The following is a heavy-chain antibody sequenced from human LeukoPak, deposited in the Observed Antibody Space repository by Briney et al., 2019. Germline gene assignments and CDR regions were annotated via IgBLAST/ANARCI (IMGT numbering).Heavy chain of an antibody. CDR1: GFTFSSYS. J-gene: IGHJ4*02. CDR3: TTDGRGYYFGY. Sequence: PGGSLRLSCAASGFTFSSYSMNWVRQAPGKGLEWVSSISSSSSDIYYADSVKGRFTISRDNAKNSLYLQMNSLKTEDTAVYYCTTDGRGYYFGYWGQGSLVTVSS. D-gene: IGHD3-22*01. CDR2: ISSSSSDI. V-gene: IGHV3-21*03.